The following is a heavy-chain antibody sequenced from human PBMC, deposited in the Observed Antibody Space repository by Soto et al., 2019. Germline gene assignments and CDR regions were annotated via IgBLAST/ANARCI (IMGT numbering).Heavy chain of an antibody. CDR2: IWYDGSNK. V-gene: IGHV3-33*01. J-gene: IGHJ4*02. CDR3: ASPEALFDY. Sequence: QVQLVESGGGVVQPGRSLRLSCAASGFTFSSYGMHWVRQAPGKGLEWVAVIWYDGSNKYYADSVKGRFTISRDNSKNTLYLQMDSLRAEDTAVYYCASPEALFDYWGQGTLVTVSS. CDR1: GFTFSSYG.